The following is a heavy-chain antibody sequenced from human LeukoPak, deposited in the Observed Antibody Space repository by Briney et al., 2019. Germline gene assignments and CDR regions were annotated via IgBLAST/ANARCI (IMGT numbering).Heavy chain of an antibody. Sequence: SETLSLTCTVSGGSISSYYWSWIRQPPGKGLEWIGEINHSGSTNYNPSLKSRVTISVDTSKNQFSLKLSSVTAADTAVYYCARGRHGLFGGAAWVRTDFDYWGQGTLVTVSS. CDR2: INHSGST. CDR3: ARGRHGLFGGAAWVRTDFDY. V-gene: IGHV4-34*01. J-gene: IGHJ4*02. D-gene: IGHD3-3*01. CDR1: GGSISSYY.